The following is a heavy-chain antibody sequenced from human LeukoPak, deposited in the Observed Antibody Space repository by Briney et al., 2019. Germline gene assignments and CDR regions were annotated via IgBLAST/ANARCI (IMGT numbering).Heavy chain of an antibody. CDR3: ARDLHLSWGALDP. CDR2: IYASGST. V-gene: IGHV4-4*07. CDR1: GGSISSYY. D-gene: IGHD3-16*01. Sequence: SETLSLTCTVSGGSISSYYWSWIWQPAGKGLEWIGRIYASGSTNYNPSLKSRVTMSVDTSKNQFSLKLSSVTAADTAVYYCARDLHLSWGALDPWGQGTLVTVSS. J-gene: IGHJ5*02.